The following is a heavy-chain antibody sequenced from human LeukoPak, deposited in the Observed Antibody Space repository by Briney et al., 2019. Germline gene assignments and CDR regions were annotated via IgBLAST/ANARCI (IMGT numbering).Heavy chain of an antibody. CDR3: ARGPTMKMDV. J-gene: IGHJ6*04. CDR2: ISGSGAGT. D-gene: IGHD3-22*01. V-gene: IGHV3-23*01. Sequence: PGGSLRLSCAASGFTFSSYAMSWVRQAPGKGLEWVSAISGSGAGTYYADSVKGRFTVSRDNSKNTLYLQMTSLGAEDTAVYYCARGPTMKMDVWGKGTTVTVSS. CDR1: GFTFSSYA.